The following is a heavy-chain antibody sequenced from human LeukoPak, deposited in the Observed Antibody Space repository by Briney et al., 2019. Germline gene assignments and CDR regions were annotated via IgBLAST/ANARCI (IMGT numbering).Heavy chain of an antibody. J-gene: IGHJ6*03. CDR2: INTNTGNP. D-gene: IGHD6-19*01. V-gene: IGHV7-4-1*02. Sequence: ASVKVSCKASGYTFTSYAMNWVRQAPGQGLEWMGWINTNTGNPTYAQGFTGRFVFSLDTSVSTAYLQISSLKAEDTAVYYCARPGYSSGWDYYYYYYYMDVWGKGTTVTVSS. CDR3: ARPGYSSGWDYYYYYYYMDV. CDR1: GYTFTSYA.